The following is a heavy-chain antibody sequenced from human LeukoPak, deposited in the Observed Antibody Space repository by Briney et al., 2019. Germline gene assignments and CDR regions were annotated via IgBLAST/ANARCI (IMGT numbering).Heavy chain of an antibody. CDR1: GFTFSSHG. Sequence: GGSLRLSCAASGFTFSSHGMSWVRQAPGKGLEWVSTISGSGDYTYYADSVKGRFTISRDNSKNTLYLQMNSLRAEDTAVYYCAKLTYGSGTYGAFDSWGQGTLVTVSS. CDR2: ISGSGDYT. J-gene: IGHJ4*02. D-gene: IGHD3-10*01. CDR3: AKLTYGSGTYGAFDS. V-gene: IGHV3-23*01.